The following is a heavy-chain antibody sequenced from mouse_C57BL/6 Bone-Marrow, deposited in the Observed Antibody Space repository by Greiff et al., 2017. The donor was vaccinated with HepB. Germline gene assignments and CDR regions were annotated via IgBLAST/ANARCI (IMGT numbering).Heavy chain of an antibody. CDR1: GYTFTSYW. V-gene: IGHV1-69*01. CDR3: AREGRQLEFAY. D-gene: IGHD3-2*01. Sequence: QVQLQQPGAELVMPGASVKLSCKASGYTFTSYWMHWVKQRPGQGLEWIGEIDPSDSYTNYNQKFKGKSTLTVDESSSTAYMQLSSLTSEDSAVYYCAREGRQLEFAYWGQGTLVTVSA. J-gene: IGHJ3*01. CDR2: IDPSDSYT.